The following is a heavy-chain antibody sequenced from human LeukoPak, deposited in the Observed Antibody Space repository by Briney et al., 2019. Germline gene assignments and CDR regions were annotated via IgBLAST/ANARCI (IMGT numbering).Heavy chain of an antibody. Sequence: PGGSLRLSCAASGFTFSSYWMSWVRQAPGKGLEWVADIKVDGSKNYYVDSVKGRFTISRDNDRNSLYLQMNSQRAEDAAVYYCARVSMADYSSGWFDYWGQGTLVTVSS. CDR2: IKVDGSKN. CDR3: ARVSMADYSSGWFDY. D-gene: IGHD6-19*01. CDR1: GFTFSSYW. V-gene: IGHV3-7*03. J-gene: IGHJ4*02.